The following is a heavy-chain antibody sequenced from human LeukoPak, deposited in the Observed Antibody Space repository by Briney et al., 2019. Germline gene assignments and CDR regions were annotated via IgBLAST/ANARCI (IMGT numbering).Heavy chain of an antibody. J-gene: IGHJ6*03. CDR1: GYSISSGYY. D-gene: IGHD2/OR15-2a*01. Sequence: SETLSLTCTVSGYSISSGYYWGWIRQPPGKGLEWIGSIYYSGSTYYNPSLKSRVTISVDTSKNQFSLKLSSVTAADTAVYYCASTPTWYYYYMDVWGKGTTVTVSS. V-gene: IGHV4-38-2*02. CDR3: ASTPTWYYYYMDV. CDR2: IYYSGST.